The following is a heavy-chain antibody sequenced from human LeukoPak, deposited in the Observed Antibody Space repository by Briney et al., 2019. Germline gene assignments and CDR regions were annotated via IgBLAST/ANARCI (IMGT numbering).Heavy chain of an antibody. D-gene: IGHD2-15*01. Sequence: GGSLRLSCAASGFTFSSYAMHWVRQAPGKGLEWVAVISYDGSNKYYADSVKGRFTISRDNSKNTLYLQMNSLRAEDTAVYFCAKGKYCSGGRCLHNWFDPWGQGTLVTVSS. CDR3: AKGKYCSGGRCLHNWFDP. CDR2: ISYDGSNK. V-gene: IGHV3-30-3*01. CDR1: GFTFSSYA. J-gene: IGHJ5*02.